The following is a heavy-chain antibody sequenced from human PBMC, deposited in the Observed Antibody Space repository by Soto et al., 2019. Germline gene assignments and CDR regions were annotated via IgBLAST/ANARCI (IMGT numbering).Heavy chain of an antibody. J-gene: IGHJ2*01. CDR2: INDRGSI. D-gene: IGHD3-9*01. V-gene: IGHV4-34*01. Sequence: QVQLQQWGAGPLRPLETLSLTCGVSGGSFSGYYWACIRQSPGKGLEWIGEINDRGSINYNPSRKSRFSISCETKKKHYSHTLRSVTAADTAVYYCAGVSQDILSGPPWVWYFDIWGRGTMVTVSS. CDR3: AGVSQDILSGPPWVWYFDI. CDR1: GGSFSGYY.